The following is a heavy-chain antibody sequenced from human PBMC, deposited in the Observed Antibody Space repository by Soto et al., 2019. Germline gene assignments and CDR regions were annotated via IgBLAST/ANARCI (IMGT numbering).Heavy chain of an antibody. Sequence: PSETLSLTCTVSGGSISSYYWSWIRQPPGKGPEWIGYIYYSGSTNYNPSLKSRVTISVDTSKNQFSLKLSSVTAADTAVYYCARWLRYHVSGVTVTRDAFDIWGQGTMVTVSS. CDR3: ARWLRYHVSGVTVTRDAFDI. CDR1: GGSISSYY. V-gene: IGHV4-59*01. CDR2: IYYSGST. D-gene: IGHD4-17*01. J-gene: IGHJ3*02.